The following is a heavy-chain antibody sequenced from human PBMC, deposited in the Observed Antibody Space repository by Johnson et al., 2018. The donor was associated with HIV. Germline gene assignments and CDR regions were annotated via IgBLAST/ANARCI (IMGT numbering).Heavy chain of an antibody. CDR2: ISYDGSNK. CDR3: ARSPLTGDPRGAFDI. Sequence: QVQLVESGGGVVQPGRSLRLSCAASGFTFSSYAMHWVRQAPGKGLEWVAVISYDGSNKYYADSVKGRFTISRDNSKNTLYLQMNSLRAGDTAGYYCARSPLTGDPRGAFDIWGQGTMVTVSS. J-gene: IGHJ3*02. D-gene: IGHD7-27*01. V-gene: IGHV3-30-3*01. CDR1: GFTFSSYA.